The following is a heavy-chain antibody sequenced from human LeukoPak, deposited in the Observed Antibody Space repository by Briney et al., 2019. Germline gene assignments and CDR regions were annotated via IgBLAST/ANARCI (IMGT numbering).Heavy chain of an antibody. D-gene: IGHD3-10*01. CDR2: ISWNSGSI. V-gene: IGHV3-9*01. Sequence: GGSLRLSCAASGFTFDDYAMHWVRQAPGKGLEWVSGISWNSGSIGYANSVKGRFTISRDNAKNSLYLQMNSLRAEDTAVYYCARYGSGSHDYWGQGTTVTVSS. CDR3: ARYGSGSHDY. J-gene: IGHJ4*03. CDR1: GFTFDDYA.